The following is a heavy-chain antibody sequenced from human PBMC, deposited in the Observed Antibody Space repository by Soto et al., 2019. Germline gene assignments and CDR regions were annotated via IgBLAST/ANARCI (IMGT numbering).Heavy chain of an antibody. J-gene: IGHJ6*03. D-gene: IGHD5-12*01. V-gene: IGHV1-2*04. CDR3: ARESGGATATLDYYYFYMDV. CDR1: GDSFNDYY. CDR2: INPNGGVT. Sequence: VQLVQSGAEVRKPGASVKVSCKSCGDSFNDYYIHWVRQAPGQGLEGMGWINPNGGVTKYAQKFQGWVTMTRDTSIRTVYMELSRLRSDDTAVYYCARESGGATATLDYYYFYMDVWGKGTTVTVSS.